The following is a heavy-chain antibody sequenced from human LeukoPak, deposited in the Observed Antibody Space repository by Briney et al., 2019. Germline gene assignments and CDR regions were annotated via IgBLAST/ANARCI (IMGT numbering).Heavy chain of an antibody. CDR2: INHSGST. D-gene: IGHD2-2*01. CDR3: ARLGCSSTSCLFDY. J-gene: IGHJ4*02. CDR1: GGSFSGYY. Sequence: PSETLSLTCAVYGGSFSGYYWSWIRQPPGKRLEWVGEINHSGSTNYNPSPKSRATISVATSKNQFSLKLSSVTAADTAVYYCARLGCSSTSCLFDYWGQGTLVTVSS. V-gene: IGHV4-34*01.